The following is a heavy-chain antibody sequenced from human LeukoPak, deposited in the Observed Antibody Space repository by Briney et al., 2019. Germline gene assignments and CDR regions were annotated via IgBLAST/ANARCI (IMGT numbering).Heavy chain of an antibody. CDR3: AKVVRYCSGGSCLYYYYYYGMDV. Sequence: TGGSLRFSCAASGFTFSSYGMHWVRQAPGKGLEWVAVISYDGSNKYYADSVKGRFTISRDNSKNTLYLQMNSLRAEDTAVYYCAKVVRYCSGGSCLYYYYYYGMDVWGKGTTVTVSS. V-gene: IGHV3-30*18. D-gene: IGHD2-15*01. J-gene: IGHJ6*04. CDR1: GFTFSSYG. CDR2: ISYDGSNK.